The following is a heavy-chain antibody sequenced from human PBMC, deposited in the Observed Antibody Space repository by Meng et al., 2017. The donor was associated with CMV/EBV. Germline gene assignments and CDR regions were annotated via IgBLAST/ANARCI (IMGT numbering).Heavy chain of an antibody. J-gene: IGHJ5*02. V-gene: IGHV4-34*01. D-gene: IGHD1-26*01. CDR1: GGSFSGYY. CDR3: ARGVGGWFDP. CDR2: INHSGST. Sequence: HVQLQQWRAGLLKPSETLSLTCAVYGGSFSGYYWSWIRQPPGKGLEWIGEINHSGSTNYNPSLKSRVTISVDTSKNQFSLKLSSVTAADTAVYYCARGVGGWFDPWGQGTLVTVSS.